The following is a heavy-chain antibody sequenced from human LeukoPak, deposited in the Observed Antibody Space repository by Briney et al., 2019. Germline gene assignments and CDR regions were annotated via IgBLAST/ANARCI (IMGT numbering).Heavy chain of an antibody. Sequence: GESLKISCKGSGYRFGNHWIAWVRQMPGKGLEWMGRIDPSDSYTNYSPSFQGHLTISADKSISTAYLQWSSLKASDTAMYYCARALRITFGGGRGAFDIWGQGTMVTVSS. V-gene: IGHV5-10-1*01. CDR2: IDPSDSYT. CDR1: GYRFGNHW. D-gene: IGHD3-16*01. CDR3: ARALRITFGGGRGAFDI. J-gene: IGHJ3*02.